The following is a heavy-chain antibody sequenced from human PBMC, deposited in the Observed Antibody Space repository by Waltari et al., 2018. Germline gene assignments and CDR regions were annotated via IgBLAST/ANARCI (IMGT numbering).Heavy chain of an antibody. D-gene: IGHD3-10*01. Sequence: QVQLVQSGAEVKKPGASVEVSCQVYVYTLTELSMPWGRQAPGKGLEWMGGFDPEDGETIYAQKFQGRVTMTEDTSTDTAYMELSSLRSEDTAVYYCATGEIRKDFDLWGRGTLVTVSS. CDR1: VYTLTELS. CDR2: FDPEDGET. J-gene: IGHJ2*01. CDR3: ATGEIRKDFDL. V-gene: IGHV1-24*01.